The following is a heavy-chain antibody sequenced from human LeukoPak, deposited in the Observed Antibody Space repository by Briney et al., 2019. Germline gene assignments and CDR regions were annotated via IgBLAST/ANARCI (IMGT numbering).Heavy chain of an antibody. CDR2: IKSKTDGGTT. CDR1: GFTFSNAW. CDR3: TTDKAPWVKLRYFDWKRGLDVFDI. Sequence: PGGSLRLSCAASGFTFSNAWMSWVRQAPGKGLEWVGRIKSKTDGGTTDYAAPVKGRFTISRDDSKNTLYLQMNSLKTEDTAVYYCTTDKAPWVKLRYFDWKRGLDVFDIWGKGTMVTVFS. J-gene: IGHJ3*02. D-gene: IGHD3-9*01. V-gene: IGHV3-15*01.